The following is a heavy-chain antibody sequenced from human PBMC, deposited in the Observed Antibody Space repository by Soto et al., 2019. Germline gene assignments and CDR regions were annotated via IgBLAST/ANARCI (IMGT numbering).Heavy chain of an antibody. D-gene: IGHD3-16*02. Sequence: SETLSLTCTVSGGSISSYYWSWIRQPPGKGLEWIGYIYYSGSTNYNPSLKSRVTISVDTSKNQFSLKLSSVTAADTAVYYCARHSFGGVIVEFDYWGQGTLVTVSS. CDR3: ARHSFGGVIVEFDY. V-gene: IGHV4-59*08. CDR1: GGSISSYY. CDR2: IYYSGST. J-gene: IGHJ4*02.